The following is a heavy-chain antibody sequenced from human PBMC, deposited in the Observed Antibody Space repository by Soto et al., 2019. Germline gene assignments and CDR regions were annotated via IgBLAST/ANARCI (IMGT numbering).Heavy chain of an antibody. CDR2: MNPNSGNT. CDR3: ARGRQNYGGCFDY. J-gene: IGHJ4*02. V-gene: IGHV1-8*01. CDR1: GYTFTNYD. D-gene: IGHD1-7*01. Sequence: ASVKVSCKASGYTFTNYDINWVRQATGQGLEWMGWMNPNSGNTGYAQKFQGRVTMTRNTSISTAYMELSSLRSEDTAVYYCARGRQNYGGCFDYWGQRTLVSVSS.